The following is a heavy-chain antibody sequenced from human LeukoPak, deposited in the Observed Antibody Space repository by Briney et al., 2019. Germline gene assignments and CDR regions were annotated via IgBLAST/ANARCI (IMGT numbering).Heavy chain of an antibody. Sequence: SETLSLTCTVSGGSISSYYWSWIRQPPGKGLEWIGYIYYSGSTNYNPSLKSRVTISVDTSKNQFSLKLSSVPAADTAVYYCAKDPGVNDSRGNWDYWGQGTLVTVSS. J-gene: IGHJ4*02. V-gene: IGHV4-59*01. CDR1: GGSISSYY. D-gene: IGHD3-22*01. CDR2: IYYSGST. CDR3: AKDPGVNDSRGNWDY.